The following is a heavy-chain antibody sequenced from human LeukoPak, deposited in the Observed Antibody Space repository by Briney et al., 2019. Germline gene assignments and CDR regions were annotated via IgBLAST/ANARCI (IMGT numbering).Heavy chain of an antibody. V-gene: IGHV3-49*04. D-gene: IGHD1-26*01. CDR2: IRSKAYGGTT. CDR1: GFTFGDYA. J-gene: IGHJ6*02. Sequence: GGSLRLSCTASGFTFGDYAMSWVRQAPGKGLEWVGFIRSKAYGGTTEYAASVKGRFTISRDDSKSIAYLQMNSLKTEDIAVYYCTRVSGSYSYYYYYGMDVWGQGTTVTVSS. CDR3: TRVSGSYSYYYYYGMDV.